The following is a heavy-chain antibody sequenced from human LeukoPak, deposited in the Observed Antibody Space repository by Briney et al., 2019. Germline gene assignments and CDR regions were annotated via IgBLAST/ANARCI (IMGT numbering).Heavy chain of an antibody. V-gene: IGHV4-34*01. CDR3: SRLPTDLLAFDY. D-gene: IGHD2-8*02. CDR2: INHSGST. CDR1: GGSFSGYY. Sequence: SETLSLTCAVYGGSFSGYYWSWIRQPPGKGLEWIGEINHSGSTYYNPTLKSRVTISVDTSKNQFSLKLSSVTAADTAVYYCSRLPTDLLAFDYWGQGTLVTVSS. J-gene: IGHJ4*02.